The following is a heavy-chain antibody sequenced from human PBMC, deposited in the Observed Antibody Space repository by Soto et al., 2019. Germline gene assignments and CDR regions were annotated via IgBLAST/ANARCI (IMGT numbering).Heavy chain of an antibody. CDR1: GGSISRYY. Sequence: PPETLCLTCTVSGGSISRYYWSGIRQPAGKGLEWIGRIYTSGSTNYNPSLKSRVTMSVDTAKNQFSLTLSSVTAADTAVYYCARMSTRSYYDILNGQSPLYYYYGMDVWGQGPTVT. V-gene: IGHV4-4*07. J-gene: IGHJ6*02. CDR3: ARMSTRSYYDILNGQSPLYYYYGMDV. CDR2: IYTSGST. D-gene: IGHD3-9*01.